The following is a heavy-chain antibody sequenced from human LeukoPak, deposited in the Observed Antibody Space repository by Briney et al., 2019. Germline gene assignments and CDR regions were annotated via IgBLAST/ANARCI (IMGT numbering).Heavy chain of an antibody. Sequence: PGGSLRLSCAASGFTFSSYEMNWVRQAPGKGLEWVSYISSSGSTTYYADSVKGRFTISRDNAKNSLCLQMNSLRAEDTAVYYCAELGITMIGGVWGKGTTVTISS. J-gene: IGHJ6*04. D-gene: IGHD3-10*02. CDR1: GFTFSSYE. V-gene: IGHV3-48*03. CDR3: AELGITMIGGV. CDR2: ISSSGSTT.